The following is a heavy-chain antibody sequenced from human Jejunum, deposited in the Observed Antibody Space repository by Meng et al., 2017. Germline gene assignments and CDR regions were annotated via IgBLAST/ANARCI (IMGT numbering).Heavy chain of an antibody. CDR2: INSDGSRT. CDR1: GFTFSDYW. Sequence: GESLKISCAASGFTFSDYWMHWVRQAPGKGLVWVSRINSDGSRTVYADSVQGRFTISRDNAKNTLYLQMNILRAEDTAVYYCARWEWQHVAYFDYWGQGTLVTVSS. V-gene: IGHV3-74*01. J-gene: IGHJ4*02. CDR3: ARWEWQHVAYFDY. D-gene: IGHD3-3*01.